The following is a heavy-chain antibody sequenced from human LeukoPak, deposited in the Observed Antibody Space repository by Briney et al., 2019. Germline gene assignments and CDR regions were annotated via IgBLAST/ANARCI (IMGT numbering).Heavy chain of an antibody. CDR1: GFTFSSYA. D-gene: IGHD3-16*01. CDR3: AKLGGHPLHNYYVGV. J-gene: IGHJ6*03. Sequence: GGSLRLSCAASGFTFSSYAMSWVRQAPGKGLEWVSGILDSGYSAYYANSVKGRFTISRDNSNNTLYLQMNSLRAEDTAVYYCAKLGGHPLHNYYVGVWGKGTTVAVSS. V-gene: IGHV3-23*01. CDR2: ILDSGYSA.